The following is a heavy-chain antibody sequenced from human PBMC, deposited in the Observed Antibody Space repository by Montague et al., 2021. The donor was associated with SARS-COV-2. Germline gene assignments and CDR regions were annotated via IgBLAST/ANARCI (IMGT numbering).Heavy chain of an antibody. CDR2: TYYRSKWYN. D-gene: IGHD1-1*01. V-gene: IGHV6-1*01. J-gene: IGHJ6*02. Sequence: CAISGDSVSSNSATWNWVRQSPSRGLEWLGRTYYRSKWYNDYAVSVRGRVTINPDTSKNQFSLQLNSVTPEDTAIYYCTSGREGNYNVMDVWGLGTTVTVSS. CDR3: TSGREGNYNVMDV. CDR1: GDSVSSNSAT.